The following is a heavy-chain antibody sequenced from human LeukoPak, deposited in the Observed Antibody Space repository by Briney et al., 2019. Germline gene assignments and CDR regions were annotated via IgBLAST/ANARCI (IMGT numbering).Heavy chain of an antibody. CDR3: ARWVGYCSSTSCLYGMDV. V-gene: IGHV4-39*07. Sequence: SETLSLTCTVSGGSISSSSYYWGWIRQPPGKGLEWIGSIYYSGSTNYNPSLKSRVTISVDTSKNQFSLKLSSVTAADTAVYYCARWVGYCSSTSCLYGMDVWGQGTTVTVSS. D-gene: IGHD2-2*01. J-gene: IGHJ6*02. CDR1: GGSISSSSYY. CDR2: IYYSGST.